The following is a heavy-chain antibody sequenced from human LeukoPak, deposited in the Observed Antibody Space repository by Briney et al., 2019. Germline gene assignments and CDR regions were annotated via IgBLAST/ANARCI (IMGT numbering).Heavy chain of an antibody. CDR1: GFTFDDYA. D-gene: IGHD3-22*01. CDR3: AKAEPAYYYDSSGDYFDS. J-gene: IGHJ4*02. CDR2: ISWDGGST. V-gene: IGHV3-43D*03. Sequence: GGSLRLSCAASGFTFDDYAMHWVRQAPGKGLEWVSLISWDGGSTYYADSVKGRFTISRDNSKNSLYLQMNSLRTEDTALYYYAKAEPAYYYDSSGDYFDSWGQGTLVTVSS.